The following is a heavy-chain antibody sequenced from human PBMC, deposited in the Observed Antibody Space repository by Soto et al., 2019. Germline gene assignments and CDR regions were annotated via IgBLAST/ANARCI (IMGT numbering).Heavy chain of an antibody. V-gene: IGHV3-33*01. CDR1: GLNFSGYG. Sequence: QVQLVESGGGVVQPGTSLRLSCAASGLNFSGYGFHWVRQAPGKGLDWVAVLWDDGSKKFYADSVKGRFTFTRDDSRNTLFLPINSLRDEYTARDYCVTEGGNTGARYLGYFNYWGQGTLVTVSS. CDR2: LWDDGSKK. CDR3: VTEGGNTGARYLGYFNY. D-gene: IGHD5-12*01. J-gene: IGHJ4*02.